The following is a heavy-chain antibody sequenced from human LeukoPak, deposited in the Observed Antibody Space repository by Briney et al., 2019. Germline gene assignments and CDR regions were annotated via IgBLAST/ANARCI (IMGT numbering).Heavy chain of an antibody. J-gene: IGHJ4*02. D-gene: IGHD3-22*01. V-gene: IGHV4-39*07. CDR3: ASENLYYYDSSGYYDY. Sequence: GSLRLSCAASGFTFSNYSMNWVRQPPGRGLEWIGSIYYSGSTYYNPSLKSRVTISVDTSKNQFSLKLSSVTAADTAVYYCASENLYYYDSSGYYDYWGQGTLVTVSS. CDR2: IYYSGST. CDR1: GFTFSNYS.